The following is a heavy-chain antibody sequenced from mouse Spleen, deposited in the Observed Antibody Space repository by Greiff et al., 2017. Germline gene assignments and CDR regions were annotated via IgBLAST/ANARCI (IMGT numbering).Heavy chain of an antibody. Sequence: EVKLVESGGGLVQSGRSLRLSCATSGFTFSDFYMEWVRQAPGKGLEWIAASRNKANDYTTEYSASVKGRFIVSRDTSQSILYLQMNALRAEDTAIYYCARENYGNYLDYWGQGTTLTVSS. CDR3: ARENYGNYLDY. CDR1: GFTFSDFY. D-gene: IGHD2-1*01. V-gene: IGHV7-1*01. J-gene: IGHJ2*01. CDR2: SRNKANDYTT.